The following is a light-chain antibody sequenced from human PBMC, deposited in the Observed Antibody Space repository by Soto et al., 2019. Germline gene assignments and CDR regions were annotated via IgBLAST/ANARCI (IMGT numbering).Light chain of an antibody. CDR2: GAT. Sequence: EVVLTQSPATLSLSPGERATLSCRASQSVNSNYVAWYHHKPGQAPRLLFYGATHRATGTPDRFSGSGSGTDFTLTISRLEPEDFALYYCQQYGNSPQTFGQGTKVEIK. V-gene: IGKV3-20*01. CDR1: QSVNSNY. J-gene: IGKJ1*01. CDR3: QQYGNSPQT.